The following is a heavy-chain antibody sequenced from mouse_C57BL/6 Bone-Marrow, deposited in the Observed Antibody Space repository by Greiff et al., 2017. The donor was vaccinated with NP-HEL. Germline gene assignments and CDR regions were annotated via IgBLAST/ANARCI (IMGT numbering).Heavy chain of an antibody. D-gene: IGHD1-1*01. CDR2: IDPSDSYT. Sequence: QVQLQQPGAELVKPGASVKLSCKASGYTFTSYWMQWVKQRPGQGLEWIGEIDPSDSYTNYNQKFKGKATLTVDTSSSSAYMQLSSLTSEDSAVYYCASLLFITTVVEPYWYFDVWGTGTTVTVSS. J-gene: IGHJ1*03. CDR1: GYTFTSYW. CDR3: ASLLFITTVVEPYWYFDV. V-gene: IGHV1-50*01.